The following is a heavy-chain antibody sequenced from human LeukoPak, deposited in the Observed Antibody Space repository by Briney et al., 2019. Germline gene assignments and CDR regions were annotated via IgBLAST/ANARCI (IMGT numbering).Heavy chain of an antibody. CDR2: ISGGGGST. V-gene: IGHV3-23*01. J-gene: IGHJ4*02. CDR3: AKLTTS. CDR1: GFTFTSYS. Sequence: PGGSLRLSCAASGFTFTSYSMNWVRQAPGKGLEWVSTISGGGGSTYYADSVKGRFTISRDNSNNTLYLQMSSLRAEDTAVYYCAKLTTSWGQGTLVTVSS. D-gene: IGHD4-11*01.